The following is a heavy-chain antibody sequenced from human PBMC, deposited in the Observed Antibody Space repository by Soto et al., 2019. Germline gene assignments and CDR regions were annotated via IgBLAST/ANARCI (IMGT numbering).Heavy chain of an antibody. Sequence: SETLSLTCAVYGGSFSAYYWSWIRQPPGKGLEWIGEINHSGGTSYNPSLKSRVTISVDTSKNQFSLKLSSVTAADTAVYYCARDNMRARDGMDVWGQGTTVTVSS. CDR3: ARDNMRARDGMDV. D-gene: IGHD3-16*01. CDR2: INHSGGT. CDR1: GGSFSAYY. J-gene: IGHJ6*02. V-gene: IGHV4-34*01.